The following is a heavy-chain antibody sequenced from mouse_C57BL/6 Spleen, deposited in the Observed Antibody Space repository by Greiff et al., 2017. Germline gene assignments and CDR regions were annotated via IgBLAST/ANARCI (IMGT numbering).Heavy chain of an antibody. J-gene: IGHJ3*01. CDR2: IYPGDGDT. CDR1: GYAFSSSW. Sequence: QVQLQQSGPELVKPGASVKISCKASGYAFSSSWMNWVKQRPGKGLEWIGRIYPGDGDTNYNGKFKGKATLTADKSSSTAYMQLSSLTSEDSAVYFCASGGTGLLAYWGQGTLVTVSA. CDR3: ASGGTGLLAY. D-gene: IGHD4-1*01. V-gene: IGHV1-82*01.